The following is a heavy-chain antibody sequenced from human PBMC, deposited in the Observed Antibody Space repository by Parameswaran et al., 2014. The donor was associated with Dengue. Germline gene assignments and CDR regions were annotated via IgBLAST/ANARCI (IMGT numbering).Heavy chain of an antibody. D-gene: IGHD5-12*01. CDR2: ISGSGGST. CDR3: AKDQGVATIYYFDY. Sequence: VRQAPGKGLEWVSAISGSGGSTYYADSVKGRFTISRDNSKNTLYLQMNSLRAEDTAVYYCAKDQGVATIYYFDYWGQGTLVAVSS. J-gene: IGHJ4*02. V-gene: IGHV3-23*01.